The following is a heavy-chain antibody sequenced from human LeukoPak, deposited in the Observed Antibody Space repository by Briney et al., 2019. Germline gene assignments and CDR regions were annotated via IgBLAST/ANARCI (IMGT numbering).Heavy chain of an antibody. D-gene: IGHD5-18*01. Sequence: PGGSLRLSCKTSGFGSKNYAMSWVRLAPGKGLEWVSIISATGVNTYYADSVKGRFTISRDNSKNTLYLQMNSLRAEDTAVYYCARQPAGYSYGAGAFDIWGQGTMVTVSS. CDR2: ISATGVNT. V-gene: IGHV3-23*01. CDR1: GFGSKNYA. CDR3: ARQPAGYSYGAGAFDI. J-gene: IGHJ3*02.